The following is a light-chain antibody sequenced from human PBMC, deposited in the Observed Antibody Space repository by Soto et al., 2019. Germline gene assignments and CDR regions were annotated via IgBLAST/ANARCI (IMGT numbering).Light chain of an antibody. CDR1: QSLLHSHGYHY. CDR3: MQVLQSPVT. V-gene: IGKV2-28*01. CDR2: LAS. J-gene: IGKJ5*01. Sequence: DIVMTQSPLSLPVTPGEPASISCRSSQSLLHSHGYHYLDWYLQKPGQSPQLLIYLASNQASGVPDRLSVIGSCTDFTLKISRGEAEDVGVYYCMQVLQSPVTSGQGTRLEIK.